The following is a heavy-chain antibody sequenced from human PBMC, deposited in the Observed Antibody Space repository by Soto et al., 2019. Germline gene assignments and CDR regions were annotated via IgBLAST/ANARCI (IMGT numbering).Heavy chain of an antibody. CDR1: GFTVISDY. D-gene: IGHD1-26*01. CDR2: IYSGVNT. Sequence: DVQLVESGGGLVQRGGSLRLACAASGFTVISDYMTWVRQAPGKGLEWVSVIYSGVNTSYADSVKGRFTISRDNAKSTLYLQMNSLRAEDTAVYYCARGRLLISDWGQGAQVIV. J-gene: IGHJ4*02. CDR3: ARGRLLISD. V-gene: IGHV3-66*01.